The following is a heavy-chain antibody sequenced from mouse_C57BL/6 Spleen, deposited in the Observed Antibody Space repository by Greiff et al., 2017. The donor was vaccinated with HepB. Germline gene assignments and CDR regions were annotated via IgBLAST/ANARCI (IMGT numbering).Heavy chain of an antibody. CDR2: IYPGDGDT. D-gene: IGHD2-5*01. V-gene: IGHV1-82*01. Sequence: VQLQQSGPELVKPGASVKISCKASGYAFSSSWMNWVKQRPGKGLEWIGRIYPGDGDTNYNGKFKGKATLTADKSSSTAYMQLSSLTSEDSAVYFCARDYSKGDYYAMDYWGQGTSVTVSS. CDR3: ARDYSKGDYYAMDY. CDR1: GYAFSSSW. J-gene: IGHJ4*01.